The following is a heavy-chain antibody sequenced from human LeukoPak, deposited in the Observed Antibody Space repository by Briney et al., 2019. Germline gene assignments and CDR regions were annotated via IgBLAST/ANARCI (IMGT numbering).Heavy chain of an antibody. D-gene: IGHD3-10*01. CDR3: ARDLSVGISGLYYQYMDV. J-gene: IGHJ6*03. CDR2: ISGYNANR. Sequence: WASVKLSCKASGYTFTSYSINWVRQAPGQGLEWMSLISGYNANRNYAQNLKGRVTMTTDKSKSTAYMQLTSLRSDDTALYYCARDLSVGISGLYYQYMDVWGKGTTVTVSS. CDR1: GYTFTSYS. V-gene: IGHV1-18*01.